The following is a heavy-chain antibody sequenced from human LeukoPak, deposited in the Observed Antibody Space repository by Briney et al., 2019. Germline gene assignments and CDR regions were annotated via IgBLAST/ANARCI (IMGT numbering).Heavy chain of an antibody. V-gene: IGHV3-21*01. J-gene: IGHJ5*02. Sequence: GGSLRLSCAASGFTFSSYSMNRVRQAPGKGLEGVSSISSSSSYIYYADSVKGRFTISRDNAKNSLYLQMNSLRAGDTAVYYCARDDIVVVPGNWFDPWGQGTLVTVSS. CDR1: GFTFSSYS. CDR3: ARDDIVVVPGNWFDP. CDR2: ISSSSSYI. D-gene: IGHD2-2*01.